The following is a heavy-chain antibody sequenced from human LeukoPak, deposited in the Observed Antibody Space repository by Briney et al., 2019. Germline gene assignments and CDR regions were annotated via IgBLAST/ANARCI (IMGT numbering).Heavy chain of an antibody. CDR3: AKETYGEPPGSGWYFDL. Sequence: PGGSLRLSCAASGFTFSSYGMHWVRQAPGKGLEWVAVIWYDGSNKYYADSVKGRFTISRDNSKNTLYLQMNSLRAEDTAEYYCAKETYGEPPGSGWYFDLWGRGTLVTVSS. D-gene: IGHD4-17*01. V-gene: IGHV3-33*06. CDR1: GFTFSSYG. J-gene: IGHJ2*01. CDR2: IWYDGSNK.